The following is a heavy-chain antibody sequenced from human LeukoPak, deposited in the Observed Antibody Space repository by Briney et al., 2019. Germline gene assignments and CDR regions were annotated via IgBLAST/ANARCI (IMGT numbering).Heavy chain of an antibody. CDR1: GFTFNAYY. D-gene: IGHD5-24*01. CDR3: AREGEGYNMHGPPH. Sequence: PGGSLRLSCAASGFTFNAYYMIWIRQAPGKGLEWISYISGTGSSIYYADSVKGRFTISRDNAKKSLSLQMNSLRAEDTAVYYCAREGEGYNMHGPPHWGQGTLVTVFS. J-gene: IGHJ1*01. V-gene: IGHV3-11*04. CDR2: ISGTGSSI.